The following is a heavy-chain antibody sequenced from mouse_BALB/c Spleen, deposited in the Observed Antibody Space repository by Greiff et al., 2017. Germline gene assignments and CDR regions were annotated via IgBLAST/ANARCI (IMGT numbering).Heavy chain of an antibody. D-gene: IGHD2-4*01. CDR2: INPSTGYT. V-gene: IGHV1-7*01. J-gene: IGHJ2*01. CDR3: ARWGITTSFDY. Sequence: VKLVESGAELAKPGASVKMSCKASGYTFTSYWMHWVKQRPGQGLEWIGYINPSTGYTEYNQKFKDKATLTEDKSPSTAYMQLSILTSEDSAVYYCARWGITTSFDYWGQGTTLTVSS. CDR1: GYTFTSYW.